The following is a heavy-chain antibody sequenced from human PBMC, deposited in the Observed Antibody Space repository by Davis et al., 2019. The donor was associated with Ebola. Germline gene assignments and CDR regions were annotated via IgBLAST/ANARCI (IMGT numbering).Heavy chain of an antibody. CDR2: ISSNGGST. D-gene: IGHD6-13*01. J-gene: IGHJ4*02. V-gene: IGHV3-64*01. Sequence: GGSLRLSCAASGFTFSSYAMHWVRQAPGKGLEYVSAISSNGGSTYYANSVKGRFTISRDNSKNTLYLQMGSLRAEDMAVYYCARGAQAAAGTPAIDYWGQGTLVTVSS. CDR3: ARGAQAAAGTPAIDY. CDR1: GFTFSSYA.